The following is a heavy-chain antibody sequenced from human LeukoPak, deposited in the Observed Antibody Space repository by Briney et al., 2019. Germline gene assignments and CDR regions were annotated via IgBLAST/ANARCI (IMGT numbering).Heavy chain of an antibody. CDR1: GFTFNSYG. CDR2: IWYDGSNK. CDR3: ARARTTRGFDY. V-gene: IGHV3-33*01. J-gene: IGHJ4*02. D-gene: IGHD4-17*01. Sequence: GGPLRLSCAASGFTFNSYGIHWVRQAPGKGLEWVAFIWYDGSNKYYADSVKGGFTISRDNSKNTLYLQMNSLRAEDTAVYYCARARTTRGFDYWGQGTLVTVSS.